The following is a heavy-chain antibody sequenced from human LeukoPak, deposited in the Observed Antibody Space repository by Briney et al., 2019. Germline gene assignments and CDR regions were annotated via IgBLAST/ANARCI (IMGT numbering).Heavy chain of an antibody. CDR3: AKTGTTVY. CDR2: ISDDGTDT. J-gene: IGHJ4*02. CDR1: GFTFSNYA. D-gene: IGHD1-7*01. V-gene: IGHV3-23*01. Sequence: PGGSLRLSCAASGFTFSNYAITWVRQAPGEGLEWVSAISDDGTDTYYADSVKGRFTISRDNSKSTPYLQMNSLRAEDTVVYYCAKTGTTVYWGQGTLVTVSS.